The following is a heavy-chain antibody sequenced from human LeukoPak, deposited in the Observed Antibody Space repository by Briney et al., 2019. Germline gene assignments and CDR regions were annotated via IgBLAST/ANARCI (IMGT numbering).Heavy chain of an antibody. CDR2: INPNSGGT. J-gene: IGHJ5*02. CDR1: GYTFTGYY. D-gene: IGHD6-13*01. CDR3: ARGLRETGDNSSWHWFDP. Sequence: ASVKVSCKASGYTFTGYYMHWVRQAPGQGLEWMGWINPNSGGTNYAQKFQGRVTMTRDTSTSTAYMELSSLRSDDTAVYFCARGLRETGDNSSWHWFDPWGQGTLVTVSS. V-gene: IGHV1-2*02.